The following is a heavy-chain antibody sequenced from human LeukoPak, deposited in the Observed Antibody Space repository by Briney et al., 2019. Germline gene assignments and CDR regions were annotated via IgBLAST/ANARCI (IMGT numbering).Heavy chain of an antibody. V-gene: IGHV4-34*01. CDR2: INHSGST. CDR1: GGSFSGYY. J-gene: IGHJ5*02. Sequence: PSGTLSLTCAVYGGSFSGYYWSWIRQPPGKGLEWIGEINHSGSTNYNPSLKSRVTISVDTSKNQFSLKLSSVTAADTAVYYCARVGRAQWLTLYNWFDPWGQGTLVTVSS. CDR3: ARVGRAQWLTLYNWFDP. D-gene: IGHD6-19*01.